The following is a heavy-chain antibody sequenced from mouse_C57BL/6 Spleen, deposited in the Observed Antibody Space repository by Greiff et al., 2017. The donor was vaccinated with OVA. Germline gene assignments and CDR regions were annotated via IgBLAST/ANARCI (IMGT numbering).Heavy chain of an antibody. D-gene: IGHD3-3*01. J-gene: IGHJ2*01. CDR2: IDPSDSET. Sequence: QVQLQQPGAELVRPGSSVKLSCKASGYTFTSYWMHWVKQRPIQGLEWIGNIDPSDSETNYNQKFKDKATLTVDKSSSTAYMQLSSLTSEDSAVYYCARRGWEYYFDYWGQGTTLTVSS. V-gene: IGHV1-52*01. CDR3: ARRGWEYYFDY. CDR1: GYTFTSYW.